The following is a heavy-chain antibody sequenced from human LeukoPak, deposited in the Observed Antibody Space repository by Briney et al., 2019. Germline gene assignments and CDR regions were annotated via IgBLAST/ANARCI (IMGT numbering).Heavy chain of an antibody. CDR3: AKDPSGGSSGVDY. Sequence: GGSLRLSCAASGFTFDDYGMSWVRQAPGKGLEWVSGINWNGGSTGYADSVKGRFTISRDNSKNTLYLQMNSLRAEDTAVYYCAKDPSGGSSGVDYWGQGTLVTVSS. CDR1: GFTFDDYG. D-gene: IGHD3-22*01. V-gene: IGHV3-20*04. CDR2: INWNGGST. J-gene: IGHJ4*02.